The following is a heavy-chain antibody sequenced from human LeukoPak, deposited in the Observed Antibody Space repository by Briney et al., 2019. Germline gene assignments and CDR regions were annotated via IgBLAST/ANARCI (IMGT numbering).Heavy chain of an antibody. D-gene: IGHD6-13*01. CDR1: GFTVRSNY. J-gene: IGHJ4*02. CDR2: IYSGGST. Sequence: GGSLRLFCAASGFTVRSNYMSWVRQAPGKGLEWVSVIYSGGSTYYADSVKGRFTISRDNSKNTLYLQMNSLRAEDTAVYYCARSLSGLYSSSWYYFDYWGQGTLVTVSS. CDR3: ARSLSGLYSSSWYYFDY. V-gene: IGHV3-53*01.